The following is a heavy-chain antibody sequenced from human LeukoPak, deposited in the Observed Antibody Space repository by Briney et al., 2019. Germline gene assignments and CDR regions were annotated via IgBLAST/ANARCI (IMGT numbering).Heavy chain of an antibody. J-gene: IGHJ4*02. V-gene: IGHV3-66*01. Sequence: GGSLRLSCTASGFTVSNNYMTWVRQAPGKGLEWVSVIYSGGSTYHADSMKGRFSISRDNFKNTVSLQMNSLRAEDTAVYYCARGGNYRSFDSWGQGTLVTVSS. D-gene: IGHD1-7*01. CDR2: IYSGGST. CDR1: GFTVSNNY. CDR3: ARGGNYRSFDS.